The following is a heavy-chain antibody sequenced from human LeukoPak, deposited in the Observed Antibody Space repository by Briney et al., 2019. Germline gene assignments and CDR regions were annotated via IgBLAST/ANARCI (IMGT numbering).Heavy chain of an antibody. CDR2: INSDGSST. V-gene: IGHV3-74*01. J-gene: IGHJ6*02. CDR1: GFTFSSYW. Sequence: PGGSLRLSCAASGFTFSSYWMHWVRQAPGKGLVWVSRINSDGSSTSYADSVKGRFTISRDNAKNTLYLQMNSLRAEDTAAYYCARGSSSTLHMAPGGMDVWGQGTTVTVSS. D-gene: IGHD2-2*01. CDR3: ARGSSSTLHMAPGGMDV.